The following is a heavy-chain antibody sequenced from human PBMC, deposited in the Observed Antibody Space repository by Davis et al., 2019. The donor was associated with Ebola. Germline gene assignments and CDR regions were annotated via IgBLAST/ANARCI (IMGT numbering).Heavy chain of an antibody. CDR2: ISYDGSNK. CDR1: GFTFSSYG. CDR3: ASSYYDFWSGNQNTV. Sequence: GGSLRLSCAASGFTFSSYGMHWVRQAPGKGLEWVAVISYDGSNKYYADSVKGRFTISRDNAKNSLYLQMNSLKTEDTAVYYCASSYYDFWSGNQNTVWGQGTTVTVSS. V-gene: IGHV3-30*03. J-gene: IGHJ6*02. D-gene: IGHD3-3*01.